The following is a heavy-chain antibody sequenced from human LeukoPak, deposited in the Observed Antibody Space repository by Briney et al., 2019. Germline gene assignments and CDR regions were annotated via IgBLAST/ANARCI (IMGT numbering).Heavy chain of an antibody. CDR1: GFIFSDYY. D-gene: IGHD5-12*01. J-gene: IGHJ4*02. CDR3: ARDPGSGYEEHFDY. V-gene: IGHV3-11*01. CDR2: ISSSGSTM. Sequence: PGGSLRLSCAASGFIFSDYYMSWIRQAPGKGLEWVSYISSSGSTMYYTDSVKGRFTISRDNAKDSLYLQMNSLGAEDTAVYYCARDPGSGYEEHFDYWGQGTLVTVSS.